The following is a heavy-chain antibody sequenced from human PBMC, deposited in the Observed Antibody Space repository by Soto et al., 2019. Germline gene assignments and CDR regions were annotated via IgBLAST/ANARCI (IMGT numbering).Heavy chain of an antibody. Sequence: FLRVSCEGSGFPVGRFGLHWVRQATFKGLEWVAVISFGGDNKYYAESVKGRFTISRDNAKRSMYLQMNRLRDEYTAIYYCASDPVGLTYPDTCDIWAQGTVVTVPS. D-gene: IGHD1-26*01. CDR3: ASDPVGLTYPDTCDI. CDR1: GFPVGRFG. CDR2: ISFGGDNK. V-gene: IGHV3-30-3*01. J-gene: IGHJ3*02.